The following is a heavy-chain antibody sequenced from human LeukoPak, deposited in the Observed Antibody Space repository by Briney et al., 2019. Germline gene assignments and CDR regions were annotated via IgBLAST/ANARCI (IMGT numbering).Heavy chain of an antibody. Sequence: SETLSLTCAVYGGSFSGYYWSWIRQPPGKGLEWIGEINHSGSTNYNPSLKSRVTISVDTSKNQFSLKLSSVTAADTAVYYCARIGAGSGSYSPKLFQYYYYYYMDVWGKGTTVTVSS. D-gene: IGHD3-10*01. CDR2: INHSGST. J-gene: IGHJ6*03. CDR3: ARIGAGSGSYSPKLFQYYYYYYMDV. V-gene: IGHV4-34*01. CDR1: GGSFSGYY.